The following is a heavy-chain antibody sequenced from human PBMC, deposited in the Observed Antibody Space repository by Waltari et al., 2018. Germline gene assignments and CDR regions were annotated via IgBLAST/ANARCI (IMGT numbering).Heavy chain of an antibody. J-gene: IGHJ5*02. CDR1: GFTFVDYS. V-gene: IGHV3-49*04. CDR3: ARDLMYGEHPLFDR. CDR2: IRSKAYGETT. Sequence: DVQLAESGGGLVQPGRSLSLSCTTSGFTFVDYSSIWVRQAPGQGLEWVGFIRSKAYGETTDYAASVRGRFTISRDDSKSIAYLQMNSLKTEDTAIYFCARDLMYGEHPLFDRWGQGTLVTVSS. D-gene: IGHD4-17*01.